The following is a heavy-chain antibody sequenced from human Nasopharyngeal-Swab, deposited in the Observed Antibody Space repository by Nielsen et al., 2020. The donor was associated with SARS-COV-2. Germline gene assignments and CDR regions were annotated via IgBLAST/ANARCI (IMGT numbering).Heavy chain of an antibody. CDR3: ARLGDGYRYYLDY. Sequence: GESLKISCKGSGYNFTSYWIGWVRQMPGKGLEWMGIIYPGDSDTRYSPSFQGQVTISVDKSITTAYLRWRSLPASAPAMFYCARLGDGYRYYLDYWGPGPLVPLSS. CDR2: IYPGDSDT. CDR1: GYNFTSYW. V-gene: IGHV5-51*01. J-gene: IGHJ4*02. D-gene: IGHD2-21*02.